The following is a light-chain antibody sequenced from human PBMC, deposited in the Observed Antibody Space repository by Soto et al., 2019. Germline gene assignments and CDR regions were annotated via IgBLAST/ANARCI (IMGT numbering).Light chain of an antibody. CDR3: QQYHSYPYT. J-gene: IGKJ2*01. CDR2: KAS. CDR1: QSISSW. V-gene: IGKV1-5*03. Sequence: DIQMTQSPSTLSASVGDRVTITCRASQSISSWLAWFQQKPGKAPNLLIYKASSLQSEVPSRFSGSGSGTEFTLTISSLQPDDFASYYCQQYHSYPYTFGQGTKLEIK.